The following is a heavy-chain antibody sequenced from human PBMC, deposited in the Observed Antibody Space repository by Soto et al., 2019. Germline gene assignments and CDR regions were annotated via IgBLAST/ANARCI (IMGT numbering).Heavy chain of an antibody. CDR3: VKDSVSDSSGSKRQNYYYYYGMDV. CDR2: ISSNGGST. D-gene: IGHD3-22*01. Sequence: GGSLRLSCSASGFTFSSYAMHWVRQAPGKGLEYVSAISSNGGSTYYADSVKGRFTISRDNSKNTLYLQMSSLRAEDTAVYYCVKDSVSDSSGSKRQNYYYYYGMDVWGQGTTVTVSS. CDR1: GFTFSSYA. V-gene: IGHV3-64D*06. J-gene: IGHJ6*02.